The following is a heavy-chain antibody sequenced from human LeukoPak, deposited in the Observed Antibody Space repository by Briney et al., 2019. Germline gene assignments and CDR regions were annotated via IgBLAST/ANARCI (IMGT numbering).Heavy chain of an antibody. CDR2: IHYSGST. CDR1: GGSISSYY. Sequence: SETLSLTCTVSGGSISSYYWSWIRQPPGKRLEWSGHIHYSGSTNYNPSLKSRVTISVDTSKNQFSLRLSSVTAADTAVYYCASRSSIWSGYQDTLYYFDSWGQGTLVTVPS. J-gene: IGHJ4*02. CDR3: ASRSSIWSGYQDTLYYFDS. V-gene: IGHV4-59*01. D-gene: IGHD3-3*01.